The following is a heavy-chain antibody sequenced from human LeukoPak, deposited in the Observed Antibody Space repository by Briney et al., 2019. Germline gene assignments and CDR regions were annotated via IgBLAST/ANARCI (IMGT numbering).Heavy chain of an antibody. Sequence: PGGSLRLSCAASGFTFSSYAMSWGRQAPGEGLEWVSAISGSGGSTYYADSVKGRFTISRDNSKNTLYLQMNSLRAEDTAVYYCASPPIVVVVAANYYYGMDVWGQGTTVTVSS. J-gene: IGHJ6*02. CDR2: ISGSGGST. CDR3: ASPPIVVVVAANYYYGMDV. D-gene: IGHD2-15*01. V-gene: IGHV3-23*01. CDR1: GFTFSSYA.